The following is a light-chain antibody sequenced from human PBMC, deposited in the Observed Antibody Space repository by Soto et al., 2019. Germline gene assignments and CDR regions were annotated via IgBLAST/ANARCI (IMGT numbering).Light chain of an antibody. V-gene: IGLV2-23*01. Sequence: QSALTQPASVSGSPGQSITISCTGTSSDVVSSNLVSWYQQHPHRAPKHIIYEGARRPSGVSGRFSASMSGNTASLRISGLQAEDEADYYCCSFAPFTTSYVFGTGTKLTVL. CDR3: CSFAPFTTSYV. CDR1: SSDVVSSNL. J-gene: IGLJ1*01. CDR2: EGA.